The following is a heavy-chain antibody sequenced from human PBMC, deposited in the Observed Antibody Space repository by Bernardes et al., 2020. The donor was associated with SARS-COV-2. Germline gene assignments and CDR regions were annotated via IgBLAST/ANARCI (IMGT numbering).Heavy chain of an antibody. J-gene: IGHJ4*02. D-gene: IGHD3-10*01. Sequence: SETLSLTCTVSGGSISSSSYYWGWIRQPPGKGLEWIGSIYYSGSTYYNPSLKSRVTISVDTSKNQFSLKLSSVTAADTAVYYFAAPEAYYYGSGSYYRPWDYWGQGTLVTVSS. CDR3: AAPEAYYYGSGSYYRPWDY. V-gene: IGHV4-39*01. CDR1: GGSISSSSYY. CDR2: IYYSGST.